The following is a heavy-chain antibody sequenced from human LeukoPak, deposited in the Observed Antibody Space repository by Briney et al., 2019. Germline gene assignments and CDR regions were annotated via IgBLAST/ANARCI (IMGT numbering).Heavy chain of an antibody. CDR3: AKGVVTQPYDAFDI. V-gene: IGHV3-9*01. J-gene: IGHJ3*02. CDR1: GFPFDDYG. D-gene: IGHD4-23*01. Sequence: GGSLRLSCAASGFPFDDYGMTWVRQAPGKGLEWVSGISWNSGSIGYADSVKGRFTISRDNAKNSLYLQMNSLRAEDTALYYCAKGVVTQPYDAFDIWGQGTMVTVSS. CDR2: ISWNSGSI.